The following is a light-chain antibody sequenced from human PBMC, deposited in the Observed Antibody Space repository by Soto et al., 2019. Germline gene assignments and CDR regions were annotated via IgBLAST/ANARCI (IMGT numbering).Light chain of an antibody. Sequence: QSALTQTPSVSGAPGQRVTISCTGRSSNIGAGYDVHWYQHLPGTAPKLLIYGTTNRPSGVPDRFSGSKSDNTASLTISGLQAEDEADYYCSSYTTSSTEIFGGGTKLTVL. J-gene: IGLJ2*01. CDR2: GTT. CDR1: SSNIGAGYD. CDR3: SSYTTSSTEI. V-gene: IGLV1-40*01.